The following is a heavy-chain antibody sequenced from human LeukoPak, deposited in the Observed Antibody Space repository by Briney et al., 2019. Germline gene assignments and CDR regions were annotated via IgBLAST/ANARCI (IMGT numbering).Heavy chain of an antibody. CDR2: IYPGYSDA. Sequence: GESLKISCKVSGYILTNNWIGWVRQVPGKGLEWMGLIYPGYSDAKYSPSFQGQVTFSVDKSISTAYLQWSSLKASDTAMYYCARRSSSGWSYDYWGQGTLVTVSS. V-gene: IGHV5-51*01. CDR3: ARRSSSGWSYDY. J-gene: IGHJ4*02. CDR1: GYILTNNW. D-gene: IGHD6-19*01.